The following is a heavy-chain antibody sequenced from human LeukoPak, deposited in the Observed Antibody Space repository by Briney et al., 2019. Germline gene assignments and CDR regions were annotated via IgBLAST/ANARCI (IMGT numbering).Heavy chain of an antibody. CDR1: GGSISSYY. CDR3: ARELREWGIDY. Sequence: SETLSLTCTVSGGSISSYYWNWIRQPPGKGLEWIGYIYYSGNTNYNPSLKSRVTISVDTSKNQFSLKLSSVTAADTAVYYCARELREWGIDYWGQGTLVTVSS. J-gene: IGHJ4*02. D-gene: IGHD3-16*01. V-gene: IGHV4-59*12. CDR2: IYYSGNT.